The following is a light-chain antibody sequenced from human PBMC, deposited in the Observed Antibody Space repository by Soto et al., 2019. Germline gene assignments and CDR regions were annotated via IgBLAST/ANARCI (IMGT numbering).Light chain of an antibody. CDR1: QSIISY. V-gene: IGKV1-39*01. J-gene: IGKJ1*01. Sequence: DVRLTQSPSSLSASVGERVTITCRASQSIISYLNWYQQKPGKAPKLLIYAASSLQSGVPSRFSGSGSGTDFTLTISSLQPEDFATYYCQQSYSTPITFGQGTKVDIK. CDR2: AAS. CDR3: QQSYSTPIT.